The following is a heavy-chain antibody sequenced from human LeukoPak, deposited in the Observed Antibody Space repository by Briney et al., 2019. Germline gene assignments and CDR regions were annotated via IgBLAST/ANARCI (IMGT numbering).Heavy chain of an antibody. V-gene: IGHV1-3*01. CDR1: GYTFTSYA. J-gene: IGHJ4*02. CDR2: XXAGNGNT. CDR3: ARSYCSSTSCYVYFDY. Sequence: ASVKVSCKASGYTFTSYAMHWVRQAPGQRLEWXXXXXAGNGNTKYSQKFQGRVTITRDTSASTAYMELSSLRSEDTAVYYCARSYCSSTSCYVYFDYWGQGTLVTVSS. D-gene: IGHD2-2*01.